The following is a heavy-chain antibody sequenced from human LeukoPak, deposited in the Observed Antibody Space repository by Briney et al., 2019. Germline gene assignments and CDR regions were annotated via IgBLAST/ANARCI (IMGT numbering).Heavy chain of an antibody. V-gene: IGHV4-30-2*03. CDR2: IYYSGST. D-gene: IGHD3-3*01. Sequence: PSETLSLTCAVSGGSISSGGYSWSWIRQPPGKGLEWIGSIYYSGSTYYNPSLKSRVTISVDTSKNQFSLKLSSVTAADTAVYYCARARGRFLEWPQFDYWGQGTLVTVSS. J-gene: IGHJ4*02. CDR1: GGSISSGGYS. CDR3: ARARGRFLEWPQFDY.